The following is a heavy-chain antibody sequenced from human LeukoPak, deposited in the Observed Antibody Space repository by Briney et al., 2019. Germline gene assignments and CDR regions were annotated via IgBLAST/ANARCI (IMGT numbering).Heavy chain of an antibody. CDR1: GFTFSSYA. J-gene: IGHJ2*01. V-gene: IGHV3-23*01. Sequence: GGSLRLSCAASGFTFSSYAANWVRQAPGKGLEWVSSITGTGDRTYYADSVKGRFTISRDNPKKTLHLQMGSLRVEDTAVYYCAKGPTSSWNDNSDGFEGNSWYFDLWGRGTRVTVSS. CDR3: AKGPTSSWNDNSDGFEGNSWYFDL. D-gene: IGHD1-1*01. CDR2: ITGTGDRT.